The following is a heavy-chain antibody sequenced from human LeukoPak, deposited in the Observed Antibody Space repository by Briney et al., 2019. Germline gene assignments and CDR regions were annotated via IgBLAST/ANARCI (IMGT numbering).Heavy chain of an antibody. Sequence: SVKVSCKASGGTFSSYGISWVRQAPGQGLEWMGKIMPILDIANYAQKFQGRVTITADKSTSTAYMELSSLRSDDTAVYYCARAGTYYYDSSGDFTVTSGDDAFDIWGQGTMVTVSS. CDR3: ARAGTYYYDSSGDFTVTSGDDAFDI. J-gene: IGHJ3*02. CDR1: GGTFSSYG. D-gene: IGHD3-22*01. V-gene: IGHV1-69*04. CDR2: IMPILDIA.